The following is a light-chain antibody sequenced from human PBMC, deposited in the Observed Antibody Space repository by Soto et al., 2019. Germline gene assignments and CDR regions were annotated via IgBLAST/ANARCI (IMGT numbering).Light chain of an antibody. V-gene: IGLV1-40*01. Sequence: QAVVTQPPSVSGAPGQRVTISCTGNSSNIGAGYDVHWYQHLPGTAPKLLIYGNSNRPSGVPVRFSGSKSGTSASLAITGLQAEDEADYSCQSYDTSLSAVVFGGGTQLTVL. CDR3: QSYDTSLSAVV. CDR2: GNS. J-gene: IGLJ2*01. CDR1: SSNIGAGYD.